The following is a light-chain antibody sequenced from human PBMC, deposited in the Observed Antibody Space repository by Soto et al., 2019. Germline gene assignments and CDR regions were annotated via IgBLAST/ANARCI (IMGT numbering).Light chain of an antibody. V-gene: IGLV1-40*01. J-gene: IGLJ1*01. CDR1: SSNIGAGYD. CDR2: GNN. CDR3: QSYDSSLSAPYV. Sequence: QSVLTQPPSVSGGPGQRVTISCTGSSSNIGAGYDVHWYQQLPGTAPKLLIYGNNNRPSGVPDRFSGSKSGTSASLAITGLQAEDEADYHCQSYDSSLSAPYVFGTGTKVTVL.